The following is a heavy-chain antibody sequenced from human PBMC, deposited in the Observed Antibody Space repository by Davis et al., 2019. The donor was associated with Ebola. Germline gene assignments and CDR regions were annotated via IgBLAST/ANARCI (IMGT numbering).Heavy chain of an antibody. CDR3: ARPGGATTRVHFDY. CDR2: INHSGST. V-gene: IGHV4-34*01. Sequence: PSETLSLTCAVYGGSFSGYYWSWIRQPPGKGLEWIGEINHSGSTNYNPSLKSRVTISVDTSKNQFSLKLSSVTAADTAVYYCARPGGATTRVHFDYWGQGTLVTVSS. CDR1: GGSFSGYY. D-gene: IGHD1-26*01. J-gene: IGHJ4*02.